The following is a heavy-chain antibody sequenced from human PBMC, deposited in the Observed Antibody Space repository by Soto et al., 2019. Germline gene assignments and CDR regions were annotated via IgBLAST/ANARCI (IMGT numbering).Heavy chain of an antibody. CDR2: ILYSGST. CDR3: ARDLGYYFDSSGSLAFDI. J-gene: IGHJ3*02. D-gene: IGHD3-22*01. CDR1: GGSFSGYY. Sequence: PSETLSLTCAVYGGSFSGYYWSWIRQPPGEGLEWIGNILYSGSTKYNSSLKTRVTISIDTSKNQFSLNLASVTAADTAVYYCARDLGYYFDSSGSLAFDIWGQGTMVTVSS. V-gene: IGHV4-59*01.